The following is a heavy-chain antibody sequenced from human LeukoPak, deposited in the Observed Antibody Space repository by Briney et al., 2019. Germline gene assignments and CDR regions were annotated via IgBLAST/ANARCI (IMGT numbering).Heavy chain of an antibody. V-gene: IGHV3-23*01. CDR3: AKGHSIDY. CDR2: VSTTGDPT. Sequence: PGGSLRLSCAASGFDFSNYIMSWVRQAPGKGLEWVSAVSTTGDPTYYVDSVRGRFAISRDNSKNTVYLQMNSLRVDDTAVYYCAKGHSIDYWGQGTLVTVSS. J-gene: IGHJ4*02. D-gene: IGHD2-21*01. CDR1: GFDFSNYI.